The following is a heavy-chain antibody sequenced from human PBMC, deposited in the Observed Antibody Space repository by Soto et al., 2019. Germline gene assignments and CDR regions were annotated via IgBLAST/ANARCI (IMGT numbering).Heavy chain of an antibody. V-gene: IGHV3-30*18. D-gene: IGHD5-12*01. CDR1: GFTFSSYG. Sequence: PGGSLRLSCAASGFTFSSYGMHWVRQAPGKGLEWVAVISYDGSNKYYADSVKGRFTISRDNSKNTLYLQMNSLRAEDTAVYYCAKLVVTITLNWFDPWGQGT. CDR2: ISYDGSNK. CDR3: AKLVVTITLNWFDP. J-gene: IGHJ5*02.